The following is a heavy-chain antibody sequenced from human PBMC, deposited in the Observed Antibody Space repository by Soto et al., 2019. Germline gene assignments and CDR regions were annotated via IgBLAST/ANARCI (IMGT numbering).Heavy chain of an antibody. CDR1: GGSISSYH. D-gene: IGHD2-15*01. Sequence: PSETLSLTCTVSGGSISSYHWSWIRQSPGKGLEWIGYTSNSAPTIYNPSLKSRVTISADTSKNQFSLRLSSVTAADTAVYYCARRRRDCSGGTCYPLAFDYWGQGTLVTVSS. CDR2: TSNSAPT. J-gene: IGHJ4*02. CDR3: ARRRRDCSGGTCYPLAFDY. V-gene: IGHV4-59*08.